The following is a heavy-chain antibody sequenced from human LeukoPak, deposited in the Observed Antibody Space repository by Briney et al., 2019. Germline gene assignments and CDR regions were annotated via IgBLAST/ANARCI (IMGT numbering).Heavy chain of an antibody. CDR1: GGSISSSSYY. CDR3: ARPRVNCSGGSCFYYFDY. CDR2: IYYSGST. Sequence: SETLSLTCTVSGGSISSSSYYWGWIRQPPGKGLEWIGSIYYSGSTYYSPSLKSRVTISVDTSKNQFSLKLSSVTAANTAVYYCARPRVNCSGGSCFYYFDYWGQGTLVTVSS. V-gene: IGHV4-39*01. D-gene: IGHD2-15*01. J-gene: IGHJ4*02.